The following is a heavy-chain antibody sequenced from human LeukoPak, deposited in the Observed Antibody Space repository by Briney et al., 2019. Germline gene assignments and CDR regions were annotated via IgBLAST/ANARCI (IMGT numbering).Heavy chain of an antibody. J-gene: IGHJ4*02. D-gene: IGHD6-19*01. CDR1: GFSIGSGFY. Sequence: SETLSLTRSVSGFSIGSGFYWGWIRQSPRKGLEWIGSLYHSGSTYSNPSFKSRISMSVDTSRNHFSLKLLSVTAADTAVYYCARDDSSGWVYWGQGTLVTVSS. CDR3: ARDDSSGWVY. V-gene: IGHV4-38-2*02. CDR2: LYHSGST.